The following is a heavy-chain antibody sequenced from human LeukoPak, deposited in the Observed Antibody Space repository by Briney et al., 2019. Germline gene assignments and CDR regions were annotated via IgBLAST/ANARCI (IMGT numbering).Heavy chain of an antibody. Sequence: PGGSLRLSCAVSGFSFSGFGMHWVRQAPGRGLEWVGIISYDGSKKDIADSVRGRFTISKDNAKNTLYLQMNSLRAGDTAVYYCARGLGGTGDHWGQGTLVTVSS. V-gene: IGHV3-30*03. CDR1: GFSFSGFG. D-gene: IGHD3-10*01. CDR3: ARGLGGTGDH. J-gene: IGHJ4*02. CDR2: ISYDGSKK.